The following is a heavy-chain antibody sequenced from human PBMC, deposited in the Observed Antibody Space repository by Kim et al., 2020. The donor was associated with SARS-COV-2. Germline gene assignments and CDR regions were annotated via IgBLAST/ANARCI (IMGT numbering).Heavy chain of an antibody. J-gene: IGHJ6*01. CDR3: SNNLQKRYSTPTYY. Sequence: GGSRRLSCAASGFTFRTYALNWVRQAPGKGLEWVSSISASGHSSYYADCVKGRFTISRDNSRNMLYLQMNGLRTDDTAGYYCSNNLQKRYSTPTYY. CDR2: ISASGHSS. CDR1: GFTFRTYA. V-gene: IGHV3-23*01. D-gene: IGHD2-8*01.